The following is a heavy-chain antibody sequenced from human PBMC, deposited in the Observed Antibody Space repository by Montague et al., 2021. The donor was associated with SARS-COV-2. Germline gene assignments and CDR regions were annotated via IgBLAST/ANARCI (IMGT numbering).Heavy chain of an antibody. CDR3: ARDGEVVGNWFGP. CDR2: IYYSGST. CDR1: GGSISSSSYY. D-gene: IGHD2-2*01. Sequence: SETLSLTCTVSGGSISSSSYYWGWIRQPPGKGLEWIGSIYYSGSTYYNPSLKSRVTISVDTSKNQFSLKLSSVTAADTAVYYCARDGEVVGNWFGPWGQGTPVTVSS. V-gene: IGHV4-39*07. J-gene: IGHJ5*02.